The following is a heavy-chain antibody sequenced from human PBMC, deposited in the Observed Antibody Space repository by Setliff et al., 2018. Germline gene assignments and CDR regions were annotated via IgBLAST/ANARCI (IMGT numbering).Heavy chain of an antibody. Sequence: PGGSLRLSCGASGFTYNNDWVSWVRQAPGKGLEWLASINPDGSEKYYVDSVKGRFTISRDNAKNSLSLQMNSLRTEDTAVYYCVRDKDKDFDFWGQGTLVTVSS. CDR2: INPDGSEK. CDR3: VRDKDKDFDF. CDR1: GFTYNNDW. V-gene: IGHV3-7*01. J-gene: IGHJ4*02.